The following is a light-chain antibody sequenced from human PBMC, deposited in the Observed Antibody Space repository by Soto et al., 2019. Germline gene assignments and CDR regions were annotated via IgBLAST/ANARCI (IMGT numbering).Light chain of an antibody. CDR1: QDISFY. V-gene: IGKV1-9*01. J-gene: IGKJ5*01. Sequence: DIPLTQSPSFVSASVEERVTITCRASQDISFYLAWYQQKPGKAPKVLIHSASVLESGVPSRFSGSGSGTHFTLTINNLQPEDFATYYCQHLNSWPPITFGQGTRLDIK. CDR3: QHLNSWPPIT. CDR2: SAS.